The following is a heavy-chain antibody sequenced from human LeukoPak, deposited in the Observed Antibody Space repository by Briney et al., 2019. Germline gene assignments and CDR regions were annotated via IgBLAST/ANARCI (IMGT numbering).Heavy chain of an antibody. V-gene: IGHV3-21*04. CDR3: AKGTVVAVVGWNGRDWFDP. J-gene: IGHJ5*02. D-gene: IGHD6-19*01. CDR1: GFTFSDYS. CDR2: ISGGSTYT. Sequence: PGGSLRLSCAASGFTFSDYSMNWVRQAPGKGLEWVSSISGGSTYTYYADSVKGRFTISRDNSKNTLYLQMNSLRAEDTAVYYCAKGTVVAVVGWNGRDWFDPWGQGTLVTVSS.